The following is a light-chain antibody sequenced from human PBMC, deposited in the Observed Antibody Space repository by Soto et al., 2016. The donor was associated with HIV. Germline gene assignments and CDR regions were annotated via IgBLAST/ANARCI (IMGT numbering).Light chain of an antibody. J-gene: IGLJ2*01. CDR3: QAWDTNTGV. CDR2: QDT. Sequence: SYELTQPPSVSVSPGQTATITCSGDKLGDKYVCWYQQKPGQSPALLIYQDTIRPSGIPERFSGSISGNTATLTISGTQAMDEADCYCQAWDTNTGVFGGGTELTVL. CDR1: KLGDKY. V-gene: IGLV3-1*01.